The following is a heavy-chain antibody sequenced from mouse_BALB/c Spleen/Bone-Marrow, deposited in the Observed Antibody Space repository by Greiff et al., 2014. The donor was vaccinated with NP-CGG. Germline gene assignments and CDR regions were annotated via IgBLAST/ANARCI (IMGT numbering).Heavy chain of an antibody. CDR3: APYYYGSSQFAY. CDR1: GFNIKDTY. CDR2: IDPANGNT. V-gene: IGHV14-3*02. D-gene: IGHD1-1*01. J-gene: IGHJ3*01. Sequence: VQLQQSGAELVKPGASVKLSCTASGFNIKDTYMHWVKQRPEQGLEWIGRIDPANGNTKYDPKFQGKATITADTSSNTAYLQHSSPTSEDTAVYYCAPYYYGSSQFAYWGQGTLVTVSA.